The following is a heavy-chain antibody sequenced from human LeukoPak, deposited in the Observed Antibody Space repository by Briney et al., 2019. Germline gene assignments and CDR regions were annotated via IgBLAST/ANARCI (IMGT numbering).Heavy chain of an antibody. CDR3: VKSHCSSSTCNKNRYYGMDV. CDR1: GYMFTGYY. J-gene: IGHJ6*02. Sequence: ASVEVSCKPSGYMFTGYYMHWVRQAPGQGLEWLGWINPNSGGTNYAEKFEGRVTMTRDTSISTAFMELSNLGSDDTAVYYCVKSHCSSSTCNKNRYYGMDVWGQGTTVTV. D-gene: IGHD2-2*01. CDR2: INPNSGGT. V-gene: IGHV1-2*02.